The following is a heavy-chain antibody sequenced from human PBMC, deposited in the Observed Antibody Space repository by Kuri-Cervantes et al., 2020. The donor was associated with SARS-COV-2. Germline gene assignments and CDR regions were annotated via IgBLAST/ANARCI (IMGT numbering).Heavy chain of an antibody. CDR2: ISAYNGNT. Sequence: AVKVSCKASGYTFTSYGISWVRQAPGQGLEWMGWISAYNGNTNYAQKLQGRVTMTTDTSTSTAYMELRSLRSDDTAVYYRARRLWSGYSYGFGVGWFDPWGQGTLVTVSS. CDR3: ARRLWSGYSYGFGVGWFDP. D-gene: IGHD5-18*01. V-gene: IGHV1-18*04. J-gene: IGHJ5*02. CDR1: GYTFTSYG.